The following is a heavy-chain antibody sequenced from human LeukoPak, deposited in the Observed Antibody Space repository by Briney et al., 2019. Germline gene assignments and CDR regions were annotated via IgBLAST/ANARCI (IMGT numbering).Heavy chain of an antibody. CDR2: IYYSGST. CDR3: ARVGIPYYGSGSYFY. CDR1: GGSISSGGYY. J-gene: IGHJ4*02. V-gene: IGHV4-31*03. D-gene: IGHD3-10*01. Sequence: SETLSLTCTVSGGSISSGGYYWSWIRQHPGKGLEWIGYIYYSGSTYYNPSLKSRVTISVDTSKNQFSLKLSSVTAADTAVYYCARVGIPYYGSGSYFYWGQGTLVTVSS.